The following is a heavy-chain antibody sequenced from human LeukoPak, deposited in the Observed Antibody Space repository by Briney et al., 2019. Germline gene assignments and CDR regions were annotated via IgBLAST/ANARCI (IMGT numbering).Heavy chain of an antibody. V-gene: IGHV4-59*01. D-gene: IGHD2-2*01. CDR2: IYYSGST. CDR3: ARARHGYCSGTSCYLDAFDI. CDR1: GGSIGSYY. J-gene: IGHJ3*02. Sequence: SETLSLTCTVSGGSIGSYYWSWIRQPPGKGLEWIGYIYYSGSTNYKSSLTSRVTISIDTSRDQFSLTVTSVTAADTAVYFCARARHGYCSGTSCYLDAFDIWGQGAMVTVSS.